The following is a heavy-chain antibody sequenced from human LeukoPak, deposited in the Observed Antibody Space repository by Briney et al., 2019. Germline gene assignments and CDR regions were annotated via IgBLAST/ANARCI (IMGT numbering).Heavy chain of an antibody. Sequence: SGTLSLTCAVSGGSITSSDWWSWVRQPPGKGLEWIGEIYHGGSTNYNPSLKSRVTISLDKSKNQFSLRLSSVTAADTAVYYCASGSGLSYWGQGTLVTVSS. D-gene: IGHD3-16*02. CDR2: IYHGGST. CDR3: ASGSGLSY. J-gene: IGHJ4*02. CDR1: GGSITSSDW. V-gene: IGHV4-4*02.